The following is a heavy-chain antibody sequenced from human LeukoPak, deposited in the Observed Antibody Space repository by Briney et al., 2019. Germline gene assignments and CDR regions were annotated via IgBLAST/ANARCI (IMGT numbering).Heavy chain of an antibody. CDR1: GYSFTSYW. Sequence: GESLKISCQGSGYSFTSYWIGWVRQMPGKGLEWMGIIYPGDSDTRYSPSFQGQVTISADKSISTAYLQWSSLKASDTAMYYCARRDGSGSYLGAFDIWGQGTMVTVSS. D-gene: IGHD1-26*01. J-gene: IGHJ3*02. V-gene: IGHV5-51*01. CDR3: ARRDGSGSYLGAFDI. CDR2: IYPGDSDT.